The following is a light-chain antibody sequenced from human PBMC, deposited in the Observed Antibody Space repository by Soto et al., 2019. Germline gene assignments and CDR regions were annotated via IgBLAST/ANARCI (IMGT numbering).Light chain of an antibody. CDR2: GAS. Sequence: EIVMTQSPATLSVSPGERATLSCRASQSVSSNLAWYQQKPGQAPRLLIHGASTRATGIPARFSGSGSGTEFTLTISSLQSEDFAVYYCHQYNIRPWTFGHGTKVDIK. CDR1: QSVSSN. CDR3: HQYNIRPWT. J-gene: IGKJ1*01. V-gene: IGKV3-15*01.